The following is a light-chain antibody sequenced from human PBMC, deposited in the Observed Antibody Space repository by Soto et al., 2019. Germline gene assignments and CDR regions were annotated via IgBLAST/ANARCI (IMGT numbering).Light chain of an antibody. CDR2: DAS. CDR1: QSVSSY. Sequence: EIVLTQSPATLSLSPGERATLSCRASQSVSSYLACYQQKPGQAPRLLIYDASNRATGIPARFSGSGSETDFTLTISSLEPEDFAVYYCQQRSNWPQLTFGGGTKVEIK. V-gene: IGKV3-11*01. CDR3: QQRSNWPQLT. J-gene: IGKJ4*01.